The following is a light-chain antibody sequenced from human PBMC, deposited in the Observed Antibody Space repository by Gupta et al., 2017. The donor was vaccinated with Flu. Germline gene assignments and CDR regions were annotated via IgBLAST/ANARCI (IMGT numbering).Light chain of an antibody. CDR3: SSYTRGNIVK. J-gene: IGLJ2*01. CDR1: IRGIGAYQY. V-gene: IGLV2-14*03. CDR2: ENS. Sequence: IRGIGAYQYVSWYQSHPDETPLLIVNENSKRPAVVSVRFSDSKSGNTAVLTSSGLQDDDEGICYCSSYTRGNIVKFGGGTKVTVL.